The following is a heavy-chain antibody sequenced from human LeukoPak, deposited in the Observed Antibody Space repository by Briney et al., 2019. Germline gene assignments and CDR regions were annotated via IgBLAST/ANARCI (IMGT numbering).Heavy chain of an antibody. V-gene: IGHV3-23*01. J-gene: IGHJ4*02. CDR1: GFTFSSYA. Sequence: GGSLRLSCAASGFTFSSYAMSWVRQAPGKGLEWVSAISGSGGSTYYADSVKGRFTISRDNSKNTLYLQMNSLRAEDTAVYYCAKGYSDFWSGHYYFDYWGQGTLVTVSS. CDR2: ISGSGGST. D-gene: IGHD3-3*01. CDR3: AKGYSDFWSGHYYFDY.